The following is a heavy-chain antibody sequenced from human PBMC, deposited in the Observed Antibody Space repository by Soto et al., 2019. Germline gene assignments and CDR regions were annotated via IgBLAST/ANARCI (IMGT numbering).Heavy chain of an antibody. CDR3: AASPIVVVPAATHYYYYYGMDV. CDR2: IVVGSGNT. Sequence: QMQLVQSGPEVKKPGTSVKVSCKASGFTFTSSAVQWVRQARGQRLEWIGWIVVGSGNTNYAQKFQERVTLTRDMSTSTAYMELSSLRSEDTAVYYCAASPIVVVPAATHYYYYYGMDVWGQGTTVTVSS. D-gene: IGHD2-2*01. J-gene: IGHJ6*02. V-gene: IGHV1-58*01. CDR1: GFTFTSSA.